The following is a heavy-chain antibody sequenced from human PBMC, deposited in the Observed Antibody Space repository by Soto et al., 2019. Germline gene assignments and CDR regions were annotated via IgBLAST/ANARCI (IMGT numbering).Heavy chain of an antibody. CDR3: ARGDRGGFDL. CDR1: GFTFDYYW. Sequence: GGSLRLSCAASGFTFDYYWMHWVRQAPGKGLVWVSRVYSVGTTTTYADSVKGRFTISRDNARNTVSLQMSSLRAEDTAIYYCARGDRGGFDLWGRGTMVTVSS. D-gene: IGHD3-10*01. CDR2: VYSVGTTT. V-gene: IGHV3-74*01. J-gene: IGHJ3*01.